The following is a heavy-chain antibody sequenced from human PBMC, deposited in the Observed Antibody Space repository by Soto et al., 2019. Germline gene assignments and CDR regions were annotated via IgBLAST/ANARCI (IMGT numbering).Heavy chain of an antibody. Sequence: ETLSLTCTVSGGSISSYYWSWIRQPPGKGLEWIGYMYYSGISNYNPSLKSRVTILLDTPKNQFSLKLSSVTAADSAVYYCARGASGYYPLAWFDPWGQGTLVTVSS. CDR3: ARGASGYYPLAWFDP. V-gene: IGHV4-59*01. J-gene: IGHJ5*02. CDR1: GGSISSYY. D-gene: IGHD3-3*01. CDR2: MYYSGIS.